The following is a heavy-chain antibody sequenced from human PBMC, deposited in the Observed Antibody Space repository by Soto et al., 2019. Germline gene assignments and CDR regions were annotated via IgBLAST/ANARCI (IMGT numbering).Heavy chain of an antibody. D-gene: IGHD3-16*01. CDR3: AKLRLGGVTTSLGDY. V-gene: IGHV3-30*18. CDR2: ISYDGSNK. Sequence: QVQLVESGGGVVQPGRSLRLSCAASGFTFSSYGMHWVRQAPGKGLEWVAVISYDGSNKYYADSVKGRFTISRDNSKNTRYLQMNSLRAEDTAVYYCAKLRLGGVTTSLGDYWGQGTLVTVSS. CDR1: GFTFSSYG. J-gene: IGHJ4*02.